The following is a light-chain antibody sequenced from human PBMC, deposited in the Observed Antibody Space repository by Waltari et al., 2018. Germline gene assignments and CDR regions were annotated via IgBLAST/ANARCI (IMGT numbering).Light chain of an antibody. J-gene: IGKJ5*01. Sequence: SVLTQSLASLSLSPGERATLSCRASQSVGRDLAWYQQKPGQSPRLVIYDASYRVTGIPARFSGSGSGTDFTLTISSLEPEDFAVYFCQHRNIWPRGLTFGQGTRLEIK. CDR1: QSVGRD. CDR3: QHRNIWPRGLT. V-gene: IGKV3-11*01. CDR2: DAS.